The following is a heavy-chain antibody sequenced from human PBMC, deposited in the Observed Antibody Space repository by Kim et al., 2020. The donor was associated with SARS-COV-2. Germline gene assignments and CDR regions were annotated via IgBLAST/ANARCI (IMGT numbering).Heavy chain of an antibody. CDR1: GFTVSSNY. D-gene: IGHD2-2*02. CDR2: IYSGGST. J-gene: IGHJ6*02. Sequence: GGSLRLSCAASGFTVSSNYMSWVRQAPGKGLEWVSVIYSGGSTYYADSVKGRFTISRDNSKNTLYLQMNSLRAEDTAVYYCARDGHCSSTSCYRDYYYYGMDVWGQGTTVTVSS. CDR3: ARDGHCSSTSCYRDYYYYGMDV. V-gene: IGHV3-53*01.